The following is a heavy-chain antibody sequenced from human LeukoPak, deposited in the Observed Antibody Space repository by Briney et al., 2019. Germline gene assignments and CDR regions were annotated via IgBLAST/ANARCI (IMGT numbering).Heavy chain of an antibody. Sequence: GESLRISCKGSGDSFTSYWISWVRQMPGKGLEGMGTIDPSDSYTNYSPSFQGHVTISADKSISTAYLQWSSLKASDTAMYYCARPLVVRGVIENWFDPWGQGTLVTVSS. J-gene: IGHJ5*02. CDR3: ARPLVVRGVIENWFDP. V-gene: IGHV5-10-1*01. CDR1: GDSFTSYW. CDR2: IDPSDSYT. D-gene: IGHD3-10*01.